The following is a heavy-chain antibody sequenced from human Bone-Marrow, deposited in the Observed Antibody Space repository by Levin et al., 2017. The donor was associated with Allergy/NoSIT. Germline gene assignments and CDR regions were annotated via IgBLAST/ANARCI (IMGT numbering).Heavy chain of an antibody. CDR2: ISWNSGSR. D-gene: IGHD2-15*01. Sequence: GGSLRLSCAASGFTFDDYVMHWVRQAPGKGLEWVSGISWNSGSRGYADSVKGRFTISRDNAKNSLYLQMNSLRPEDTALYYCARDKRAATPYYLDDWGQGTLVTVSS. CDR3: ARDKRAATPYYLDD. V-gene: IGHV3-9*01. J-gene: IGHJ4*02. CDR1: GFTFDDYV.